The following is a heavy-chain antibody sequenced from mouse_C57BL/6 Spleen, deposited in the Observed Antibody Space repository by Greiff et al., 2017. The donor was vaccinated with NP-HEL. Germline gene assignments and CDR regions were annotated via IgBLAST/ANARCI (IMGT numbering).Heavy chain of an antibody. J-gene: IGHJ3*01. CDR3: ARHDYRNYVWFAY. Sequence: EVKLVESGGDLVKPGGSLKLSCAASGFTFSSYGMSWVRQTPDKRLEWVATISSGGSYTYYQDRVKGRFTISRDNAKNTLYLQMSSLKSEDTAIYYCARHDYRNYVWFAYWDQGTLVTVSA. CDR1: GFTFSSYG. D-gene: IGHD2-1*01. CDR2: ISSGGSYT. V-gene: IGHV5-6*01.